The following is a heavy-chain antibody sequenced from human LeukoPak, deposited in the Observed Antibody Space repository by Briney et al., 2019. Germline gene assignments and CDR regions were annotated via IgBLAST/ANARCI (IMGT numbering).Heavy chain of an antibody. V-gene: IGHV3-7*01. D-gene: IGHD5/OR15-5a*01. CDR1: GFIFSNYW. CDR2: IKQDGSEE. Sequence: GGSLRLSCAASGFIFSNYWMSWVRLAPGRGLEWVANIKQDGSEEYYEDSVKGRFTISRDNAKNSMYLQMNSLRADDTAVYYCARIFSVYYVFDYWGQGTPVTASS. J-gene: IGHJ4*02. CDR3: ARIFSVYYVFDY.